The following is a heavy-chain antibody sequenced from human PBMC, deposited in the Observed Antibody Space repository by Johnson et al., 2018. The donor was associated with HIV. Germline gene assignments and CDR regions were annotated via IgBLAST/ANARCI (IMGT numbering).Heavy chain of an antibody. J-gene: IGHJ3*02. D-gene: IGHD4-11*01. CDR2: IRYDGSGK. CDR3: ARETVTSGAFDI. Sequence: QVQLVESGGGVVQPGGSLTLSCAASGFVFSDYVMHWVRQAPGKGLDWVTFIRYDGSGKYYADSVNGRFTISRDNSKNTLYLQRNRLRAGDTAVYYCARETVTSGAFDIWGQGTMVTVSS. V-gene: IGHV3-30*02. CDR1: GFVFSDYV.